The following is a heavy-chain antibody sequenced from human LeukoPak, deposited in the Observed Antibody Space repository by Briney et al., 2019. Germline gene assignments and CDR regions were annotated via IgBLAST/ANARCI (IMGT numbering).Heavy chain of an antibody. CDR1: GYTFTGYY. CDR2: INHNSGGT. Sequence: ASVNVSCKASGYTFTGYYMHWVRQAPGRGREWVGWINHNSGGTNYAQKFQGRVTMTRDTSISTAYMELSRLRSDDTDVYYCARGLMGELAFDYWGQGTLVTVSS. D-gene: IGHD3-16*01. V-gene: IGHV1-2*02. CDR3: ARGLMGELAFDY. J-gene: IGHJ4*02.